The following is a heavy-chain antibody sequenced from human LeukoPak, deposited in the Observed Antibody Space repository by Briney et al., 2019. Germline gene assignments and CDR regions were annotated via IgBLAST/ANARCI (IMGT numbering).Heavy chain of an antibody. CDR1: GFTFSDYY. V-gene: IGHV3-11*04. CDR3: TRDPRVLDY. CDR2: ISGSGTDI. J-gene: IGHJ4*02. Sequence: GGSLGLSCEASGFTFSDYYMTWMRQAPGKGLEWVSYISGSGTDILYADSVKGRFTMSRDNAKNSLYLQMNSLRTEDTAVYYCTRDPRVLDYWGQGTLVTVSS. D-gene: IGHD3-10*01.